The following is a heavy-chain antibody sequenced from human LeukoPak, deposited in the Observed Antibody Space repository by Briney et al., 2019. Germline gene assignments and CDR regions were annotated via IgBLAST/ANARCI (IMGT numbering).Heavy chain of an antibody. J-gene: IGHJ4*02. CDR2: ISYDGSNK. Sequence: GGSLRLSCAASGFTFSSYAMHWVRQAPGKGLEWVAVISYDGSNKYYADSVKGRFTISRDNSKNTLYLQMNSLRAEDTAVYYCARVAPSTTFGVVSHRILDYWGQGTLVTVSS. D-gene: IGHD3-3*01. V-gene: IGHV3-30*04. CDR3: ARVAPSTTFGVVSHRILDY. CDR1: GFTFSSYA.